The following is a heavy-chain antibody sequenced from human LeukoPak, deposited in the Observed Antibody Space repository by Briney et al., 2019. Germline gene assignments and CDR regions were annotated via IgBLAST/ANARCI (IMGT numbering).Heavy chain of an antibody. CDR2: INGDGRNI. CDR1: GFTFSSYW. J-gene: IGHJ4*02. D-gene: IGHD2-21*01. CDR3: AKDLSGTDRGGDCLDY. Sequence: GGSLRLSCVASGFTFSSYWMHWVRQAPRKGLVWVSRINGDGRNINYADSVRGRFTISRDNSKNTLYLQMNSLRAEDTAVYYCAKDLSGTDRGGDCLDYWGQGTLVTVSS. V-gene: IGHV3-74*01.